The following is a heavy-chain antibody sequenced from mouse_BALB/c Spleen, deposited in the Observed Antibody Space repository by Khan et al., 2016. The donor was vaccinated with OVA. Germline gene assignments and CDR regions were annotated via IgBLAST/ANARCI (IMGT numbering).Heavy chain of an antibody. D-gene: IGHD1-1*01. J-gene: IGHJ4*01. V-gene: IGHV1-63*02. CDR3: ARPYYYGSRYDTMDA. Sequence: QVQLQQSGGELVRPGTSVKMSCKAAGYTFTNFWIGWVKQRPGHGLEWIGDIYPGSGNSNFNEKFRGKATLTSDTYSSTAYMQLSSLTFEDSAIYYCARPYYYGSRYDTMDAWGQGTSVTVSS. CDR1: GYTFTNFW. CDR2: IYPGSGNS.